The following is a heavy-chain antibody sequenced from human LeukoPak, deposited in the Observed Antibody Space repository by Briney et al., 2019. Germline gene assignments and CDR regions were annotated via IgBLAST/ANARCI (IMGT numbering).Heavy chain of an antibody. CDR2: IYHSGST. CDR3: ARGRHSSSSDY. CDR1: GYSISSGYY. D-gene: IGHD6-6*01. V-gene: IGHV4-38-2*02. Sequence: SETLSLTCTVSGYSISSGYYWGWIRQPPGKGLEWIGSIYHSGSTYHNPSLKSRVTIPVDTSKSQFSLKLSSVTAADTAVYYCARGRHSSSSDYWGQGTLVTVSS. J-gene: IGHJ4*02.